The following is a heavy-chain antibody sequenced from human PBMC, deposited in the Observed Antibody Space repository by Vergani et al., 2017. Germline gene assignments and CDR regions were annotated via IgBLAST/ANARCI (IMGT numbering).Heavy chain of an antibody. D-gene: IGHD6-19*01. CDR2: INTNSGNP. Sequence: QVQLLQSGSELKKPGASVRISCEASGYTFTNYPLIWVRQAPGQWLEFMGWINTNSGNPPYAPGFTGRFVFSLDTSVSTAYLQISGLKAEDSAVYYCARGRQWRLTEYLYGMDVWGQGTTVTVSS. V-gene: IGHV7-4-1*02. CDR1: GYTFTNYP. CDR3: ARGRQWRLTEYLYGMDV. J-gene: IGHJ6*02.